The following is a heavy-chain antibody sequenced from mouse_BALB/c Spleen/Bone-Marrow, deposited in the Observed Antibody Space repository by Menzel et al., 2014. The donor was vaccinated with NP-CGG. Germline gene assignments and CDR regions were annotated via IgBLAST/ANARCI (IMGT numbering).Heavy chain of an antibody. J-gene: IGHJ4*01. D-gene: IGHD2-3*01. CDR1: GFSLTNYG. Sequence: QVQLQQPGPGLVAPSQSLSITCTVSGFSLTNYGVHWVRQPPGKGLEWLGVIWAGGSTNYNSALISRLSITKDNSKNQVFLKMNSLQTADTAMYYCARDGYYVVMDYWGQGTSVTVSS. CDR3: ARDGYYVVMDY. V-gene: IGHV2-9*02. CDR2: IWAGGST.